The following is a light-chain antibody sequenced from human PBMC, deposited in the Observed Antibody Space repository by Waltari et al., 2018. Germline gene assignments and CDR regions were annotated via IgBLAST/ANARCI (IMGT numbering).Light chain of an antibody. Sequence: QPVLTQPPSVSGAPGQRVTISCTGNNSNIGAGYDVHWYQQLPGTAPKLLISLDTHRPSGVPDRFSGSKSGTSASLAITGLQAEDEADYYCQSYDMSLSGSRVFGGGTKLTVL. CDR3: QSYDMSLSGSRV. V-gene: IGLV1-40*01. CDR2: LDT. CDR1: NSNIGAGYD. J-gene: IGLJ3*02.